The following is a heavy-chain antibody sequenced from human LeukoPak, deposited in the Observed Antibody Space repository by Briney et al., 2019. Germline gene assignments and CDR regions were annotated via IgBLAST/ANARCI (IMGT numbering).Heavy chain of an antibody. CDR3: ARSLTNSFDY. Sequence: SETLSLTCTVSSGSFSSGGYYWSWIRQHPGKGLEWIGCIHYSGSTYYNPSLKSRVTISVDTSKKQFSLKMNSVTAADTAVYYCARSLTNSFDYWGQGTLVTVSS. CDR2: IHYSGST. D-gene: IGHD4-11*01. J-gene: IGHJ4*02. CDR1: SGSFSSGGYY. V-gene: IGHV4-31*03.